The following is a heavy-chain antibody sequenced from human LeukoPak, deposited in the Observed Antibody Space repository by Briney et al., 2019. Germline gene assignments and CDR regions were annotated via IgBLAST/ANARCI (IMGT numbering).Heavy chain of an antibody. CDR3: AKDAWSGNGVYDPFDI. V-gene: IGHV3-11*01. D-gene: IGHD2-8*01. J-gene: IGHJ3*02. CDR1: GFTFSDYY. Sequence: GGSLRLSCAASGFTFSDYYMSWIRQAPGKGLEWVSYISSSGNTIYYADSVKGRFTISRDNAKNSLYLQMSSLRADDTALYYCAKDAWSGNGVYDPFDIWGQGTMVTVS. CDR2: ISSSGNTI.